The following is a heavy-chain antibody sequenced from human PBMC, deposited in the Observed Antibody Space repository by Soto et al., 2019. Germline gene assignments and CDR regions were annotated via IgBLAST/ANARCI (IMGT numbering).Heavy chain of an antibody. D-gene: IGHD3-9*01. CDR2: INAGNGNT. V-gene: IGHV1-3*01. Sequence: VASVKVSCKASGDTFTSYAMHWVRQAPGQRLEWMGWINAGNGNTKYSQKFQGRVTITRDTSASTAYMELSSLRSEDTAVYYCARDLFFDWPKAYGMEVWGQGTLVTVSS. J-gene: IGHJ6*02. CDR1: GDTFTSYA. CDR3: ARDLFFDWPKAYGMEV.